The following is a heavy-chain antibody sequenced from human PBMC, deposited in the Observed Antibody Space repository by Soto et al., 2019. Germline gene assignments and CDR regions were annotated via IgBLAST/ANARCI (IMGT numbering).Heavy chain of an antibody. CDR1: GGSISSYY. D-gene: IGHD2-2*01. CDR2: IYYSGST. CDR3: ARDHVVVPAAGWGHYYYGMDV. Sequence: KTSETLSLTCTVSGGSISSYYWSWIRHHPGKGLEWIGYIYYSGSTNYNPSLKSRVTISVDTSKNQFSLKLSSVTAADTAGYYCARDHVVVPAAGWGHYYYGMDVWCQGTTVTVSS. V-gene: IGHV4-59*01. J-gene: IGHJ6*02.